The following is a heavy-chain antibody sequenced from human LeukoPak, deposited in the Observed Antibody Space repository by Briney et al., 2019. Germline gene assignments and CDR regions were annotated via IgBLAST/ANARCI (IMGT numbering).Heavy chain of an antibody. CDR3: ASTSGYCSGGNCYSAFDY. V-gene: IGHV4-59*02. CDR1: GGSVSTYY. Sequence: SETLSLTCTVSGGSVSTYYWNWIRQPPGKGLEWIGYIYYSGSTNYNPSLKSRLTISVDTSNNQFSLKLSSVTATDTAVYYCASTSGYCSGGNCYSAFDYWGQGTLVTVSS. D-gene: IGHD2-15*01. CDR2: IYYSGST. J-gene: IGHJ4*02.